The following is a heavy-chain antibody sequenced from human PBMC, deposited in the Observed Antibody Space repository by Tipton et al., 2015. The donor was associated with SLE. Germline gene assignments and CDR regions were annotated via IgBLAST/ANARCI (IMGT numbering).Heavy chain of an antibody. D-gene: IGHD1-26*01. Sequence: QLVQSGAEVKKPGESLKISCKGSGFSFTSYWIGWVRQMPGKGLEWMGIINPSGGSTSYAQKFQGRVTMTRDTSTSTVYMELSSLRSEDTAMYYCARVVGVGAMGYWGQGTLVTVSS. CDR2: INPSGGST. J-gene: IGHJ4*02. V-gene: IGHV1-46*01. CDR3: ARVVGVGAMGY. CDR1: GFSFTSYW.